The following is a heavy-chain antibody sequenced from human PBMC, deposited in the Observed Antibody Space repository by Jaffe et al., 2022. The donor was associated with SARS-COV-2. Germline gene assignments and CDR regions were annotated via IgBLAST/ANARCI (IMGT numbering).Heavy chain of an antibody. V-gene: IGHV4-34*01. J-gene: IGHJ5*02. D-gene: IGHD3-3*01. Sequence: QVQLQQWGAGLLKPSETLSLTCAVYGGSFSGYYWSWIRQPPGKGLEWIGEINHSGSTNYNPSLKSRVTISVDTSKNQFSLKLSSVTAADTAVYYCARGGRFLEWLASNWFDPWGQGTLVTVSS. CDR1: GGSFSGYY. CDR2: INHSGST. CDR3: ARGGRFLEWLASNWFDP.